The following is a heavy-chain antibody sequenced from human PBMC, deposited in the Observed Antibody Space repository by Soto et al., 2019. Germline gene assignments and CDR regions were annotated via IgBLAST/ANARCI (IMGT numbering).Heavy chain of an antibody. CDR2: ISGSGGST. Sequence: GGSLRLSCAASGFTFSSYAMSWVRQAPGKGLEWVSAISGSGGSTYYADSVKGRFTISRDNSKNTLYLQMNSLRAEDTAVYYCAKAGGPDYYDSSGYYYVPHFDYWGQGTLVTVS. V-gene: IGHV3-23*01. CDR3: AKAGGPDYYDSSGYYYVPHFDY. D-gene: IGHD3-22*01. J-gene: IGHJ4*02. CDR1: GFTFSSYA.